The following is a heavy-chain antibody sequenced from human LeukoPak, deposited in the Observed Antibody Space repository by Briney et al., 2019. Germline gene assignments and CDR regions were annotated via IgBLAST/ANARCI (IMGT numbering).Heavy chain of an antibody. V-gene: IGHV1-18*01. J-gene: IGHJ4*02. CDR2: ISAYNGNT. Sequence: ASVKVSCKASGYTFTSYGISWVRQAPGQGLGWMGWISAYNGNTNYAQKLQGRVTMTTDTSTSTAYMELRSLRSDDTAVYYCARGLEGPVLCPKTELCATTNLDYWGQGTLVTVSS. CDR1: GYTFTSYG. CDR3: ARGLEGPVLCPKTELCATTNLDY. D-gene: IGHD1-26*01.